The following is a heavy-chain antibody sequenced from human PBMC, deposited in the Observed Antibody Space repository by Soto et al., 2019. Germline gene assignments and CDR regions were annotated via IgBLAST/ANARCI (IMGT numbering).Heavy chain of an antibody. Sequence: SVKVSCKASGGTFSSYAISWVRQAPGQGLEWMGGIIPIFGTANYAQKFQGRVTITADESTSTAYMELSSLRYEDTAVYYCARAGDVTYSSSWYCFDYWGQGTLVTVSS. CDR3: ARAGDVTYSSSWYCFDY. CDR1: GGTFSSYA. J-gene: IGHJ4*02. D-gene: IGHD6-13*01. V-gene: IGHV1-69*13. CDR2: IIPIFGTA.